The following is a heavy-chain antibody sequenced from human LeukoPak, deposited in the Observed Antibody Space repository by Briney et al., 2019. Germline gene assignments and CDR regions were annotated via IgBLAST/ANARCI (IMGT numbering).Heavy chain of an antibody. J-gene: IGHJ4*02. Sequence: ASVMVSCKASGYTFTNYGISCVRQAPGQGLECMGWINPNSGGTNYAQKFQGRVTMTRDTSISTAYMELSRLKSDDTAVYYCARVHFYDSSGYSLINPWGQGTLVTVSS. V-gene: IGHV1-2*02. CDR3: ARVHFYDSSGYSLINP. CDR2: INPNSGGT. D-gene: IGHD3-22*01. CDR1: GYTFTNYG.